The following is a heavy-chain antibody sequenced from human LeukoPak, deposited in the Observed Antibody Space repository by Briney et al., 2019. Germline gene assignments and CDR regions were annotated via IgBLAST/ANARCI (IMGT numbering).Heavy chain of an antibody. CDR2: INPNSGGT. Sequence: ASVNVSCKASGYTFTGYYMHWVRQAPGQGLEWMGWINPNSGGTNYAQKFQGRVTITRDTSISTAYMELSRLRSDDTAVYYCARDYSSSWYYYYYGMDVWGQGTTVTVSS. CDR3: ARDYSSSWYYYYYGMDV. V-gene: IGHV1-2*02. J-gene: IGHJ6*02. CDR1: GYTFTGYY. D-gene: IGHD6-13*01.